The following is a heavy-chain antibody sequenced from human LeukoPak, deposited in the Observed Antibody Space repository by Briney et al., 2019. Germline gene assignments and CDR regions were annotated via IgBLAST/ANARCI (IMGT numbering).Heavy chain of an antibody. J-gene: IGHJ4*02. D-gene: IGHD3-10*01. CDR3: VKDEVTMVRGVPNYYFDY. Sequence: GXXLRLSCAASGFTFSRYGIHWVRQAPGKGLEWVAIVWHDGSKEYYADSVKGRFTISRDNSKNTLYLQMNSLSAEDTAVYYCVKDEVTMVRGVPNYYFDYWGQGTLVTVSS. V-gene: IGHV3-33*06. CDR1: GFTFSRYG. CDR2: VWHDGSKE.